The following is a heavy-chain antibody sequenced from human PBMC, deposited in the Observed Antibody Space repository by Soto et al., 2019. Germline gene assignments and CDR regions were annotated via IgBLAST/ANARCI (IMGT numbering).Heavy chain of an antibody. J-gene: IGHJ4*02. CDR2: ISAYNGNT. D-gene: IGHD1-20*01. CDR1: GYTFTSYG. V-gene: IGHV1-18*01. Sequence: ASVKVSCKASGYTFTSYGISWVRQAPGQGLEWMGWISAYNGNTNYAQKFQGRVTITADESTSTAYMELSSLRSEDTAVYYCARITGEEGYWGQGTLVTVSS. CDR3: ARITGEEGY.